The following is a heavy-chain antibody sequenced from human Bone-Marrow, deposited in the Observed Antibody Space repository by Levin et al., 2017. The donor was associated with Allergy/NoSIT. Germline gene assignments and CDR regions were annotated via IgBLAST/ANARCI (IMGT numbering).Heavy chain of an antibody. J-gene: IGHJ6*02. Sequence: GESLNISCAVSGFTLNNAWINWVRQAPGKGLEWVGRFKGKTDGGTTDYAAPVKGRFTISRDDSKNMLYLQMNSLKTEDTAVYYCSTVRYCSSGVCYARYYYYYGMDVWGQGTTVTVSS. D-gene: IGHD2-21*02. CDR1: GFTLNNAW. CDR2: FKGKTDGGTT. V-gene: IGHV3-15*07. CDR3: STVRYCSSGVCYARYYYYYGMDV.